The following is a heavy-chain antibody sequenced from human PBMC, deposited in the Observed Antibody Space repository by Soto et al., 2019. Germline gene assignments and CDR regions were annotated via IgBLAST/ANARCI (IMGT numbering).Heavy chain of an antibody. CDR1: GYTFTSYW. V-gene: IGHV5-51*01. D-gene: IGHD6-25*01. J-gene: IGHJ4*02. CDR3: ARGGNQLEY. CDR2: VYPGDSDR. Sequence: GESLKISCKGSGYTFTSYWIAWVRQLPGKGLEWLGSVYPGDSDRRDNPTFQGHNTMSVDKSSNTVYLQWSSLNASDTDMYYCARGGNQLEYWGQGVLVTVSS.